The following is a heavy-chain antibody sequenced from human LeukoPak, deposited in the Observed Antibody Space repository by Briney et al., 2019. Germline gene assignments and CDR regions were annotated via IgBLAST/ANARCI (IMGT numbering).Heavy chain of an antibody. CDR1: GVTFSSHW. CDR2: VKQDGSER. D-gene: IGHD1-26*01. Sequence: GGSLRLSCVVSGVTFSSHWMSWVRQAPGKGLEWVANVKQDGSERYYVDSVKGRFTISRDNAKNSVFLQMNSLRAEDTAVYYCARDPNLYSGTYDTYWGQGTLVTVSS. J-gene: IGHJ4*02. V-gene: IGHV3-7*03. CDR3: ARDPNLYSGTYDTY.